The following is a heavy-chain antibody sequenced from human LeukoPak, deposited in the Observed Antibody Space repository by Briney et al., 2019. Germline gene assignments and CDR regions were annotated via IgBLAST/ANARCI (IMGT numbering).Heavy chain of an antibody. CDR1: GASISSGSYY. J-gene: IGHJ1*01. CDR2: IYYTGNT. D-gene: IGHD2-21*02. CDR3: ATIAEFCGGDCYSEYFQQ. V-gene: IGHV4-39*01. Sequence: PSETLSLTCTVSGASISSGSYYWGWIRQPPGKGLERIGSIYYTGNTYYNPSLNSRVTISVDTSKKQFSLKLSSVTAADTAVYYCATIAEFCGGDCYSEYFQQWGQGTLVTVSS.